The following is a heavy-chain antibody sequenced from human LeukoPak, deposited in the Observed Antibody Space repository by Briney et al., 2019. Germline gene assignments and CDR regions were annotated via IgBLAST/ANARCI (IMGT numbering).Heavy chain of an antibody. D-gene: IGHD5-18*01. V-gene: IGHV4-59*01. CDR3: ARSRGYSYGYIFPRY. CDR2: IYYSGST. Sequence: SETLSLTCTVSGGSISSYYWSWIRQPPGKGLEWIGYIYYSGSTNYNPSLKSRVTISVDTSKNQFSLKLSSVTAADTAVYYCARSRGYSYGYIFPRYWGQGTLVTVSS. J-gene: IGHJ4*02. CDR1: GGSISSYY.